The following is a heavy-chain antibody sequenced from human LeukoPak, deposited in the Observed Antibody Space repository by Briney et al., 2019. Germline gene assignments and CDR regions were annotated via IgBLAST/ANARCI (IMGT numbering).Heavy chain of an antibody. CDR1: GFTFSSYS. V-gene: IGHV3-21*01. CDR3: ARAPSAGRYGMDV. J-gene: IGHJ6*02. Sequence: GGSLRLSCAASGFTFSSYSMNWVRQAPGNGLEWVSSISSSSSYIYYADSVKGRFTISGDNAKNSLYLQMNSLRAEDTAVYYCARAPSAGRYGMDVWGQGTTVTVSS. CDR2: ISSSSSYI. D-gene: IGHD6-13*01.